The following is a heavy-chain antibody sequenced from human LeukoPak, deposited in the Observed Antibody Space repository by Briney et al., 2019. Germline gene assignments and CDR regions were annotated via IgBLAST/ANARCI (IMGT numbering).Heavy chain of an antibody. J-gene: IGHJ4*02. V-gene: IGHV3-23*01. CDR2: ISGSGSLT. CDR1: GFTFSTYA. D-gene: IGHD3-22*01. CDR3: AKDRPNYYDSSGHYYRRDGDY. Sequence: GGSLRLSCAASGFTFSTYAMSWVRQAPGKGLEWVSSISGSGSLTYYAGSVKGRFAISRDNSKNTLYLQMNSLRVEDTAVYYCAKDRPNYYDSSGHYYRRDGDYWGQGTLVTVSS.